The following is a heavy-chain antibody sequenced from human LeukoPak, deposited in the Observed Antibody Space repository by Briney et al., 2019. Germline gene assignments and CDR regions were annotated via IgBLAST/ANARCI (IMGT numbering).Heavy chain of an antibody. V-gene: IGHV1-8*01. CDR2: TNPNSGRT. Sequence: ASVKVSCKASGYTFTSYDINWVRQATGQGLEWMGWTNPNSGRTGAAQKFQGRVTMTRDTSTSTAYMELSGLRSDDTAVYYCARVWGSADYWGQGTLVTVSS. CDR1: GYTFTSYD. D-gene: IGHD3-16*01. CDR3: ARVWGSADY. J-gene: IGHJ4*02.